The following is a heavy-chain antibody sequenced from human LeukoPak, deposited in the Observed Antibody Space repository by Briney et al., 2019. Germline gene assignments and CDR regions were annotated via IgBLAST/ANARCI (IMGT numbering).Heavy chain of an antibody. J-gene: IGHJ4*02. CDR1: GYNFTSYW. CDR3: ACYLLGYSGSWGRANYYFDY. CDR2: IYPGDSDT. D-gene: IGHD1-26*01. V-gene: IGHV5-51*01. Sequence: GESLKISCKGSGYNFTSYWIGWVRQMPGKGLEWMGIIYPGDSDTRNSPSFQGQVTISADKSISTAYLQWSSLKASDTAMYYCACYLLGYSGSWGRANYYFDYWGQGTLVTVSS.